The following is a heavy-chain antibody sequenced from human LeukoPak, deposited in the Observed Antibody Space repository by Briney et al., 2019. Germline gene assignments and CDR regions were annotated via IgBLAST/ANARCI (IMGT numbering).Heavy chain of an antibody. CDR3: ASKGIVADGNWFDP. D-gene: IGHD6-13*01. CDR2: IYYSGSP. Sequence: PSETLSLTCTVSGASISSYYLNWIRHRPGKGLEWIAYIYYSGSPRYNPSLKSRVTISVNTSKNQFSLSLSSVTAADTAVYYCASKGIVADGNWFDPWGQGTLVSVSS. V-gene: IGHV4-59*01. CDR1: GASISSYY. J-gene: IGHJ5*02.